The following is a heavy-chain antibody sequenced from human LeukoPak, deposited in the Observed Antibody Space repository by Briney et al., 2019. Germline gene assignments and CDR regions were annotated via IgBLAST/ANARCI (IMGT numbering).Heavy chain of an antibody. V-gene: IGHV4-39*07. CDR2: IYYSGST. CDR3: ARDAGQITIFGVVIMGAYFDY. D-gene: IGHD3-3*01. CDR1: GGSISSSSYY. Sequence: SETLSLTCTVSGGSISSSSYYWGWIRQPPGKGLEWIGSIYYSGSTYYNPSLKSRVTISVDTSKNQFSLKLSSVTAADTAVYYCARDAGQITIFGVVIMGAYFDYWGQGTLVTVSS. J-gene: IGHJ4*02.